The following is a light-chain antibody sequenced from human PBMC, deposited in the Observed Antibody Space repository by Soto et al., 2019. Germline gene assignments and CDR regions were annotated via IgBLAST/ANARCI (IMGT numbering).Light chain of an antibody. Sequence: QSALTQPASVSGSPGQSITISCIGTSSDVGGYNYVSWYQQHPGKAPKLMIYDVSNRPSGVSNRFSGSKSGNTAFLTISGLQAEDEADYYCSSYTSRSTLVFGGGTKVTVL. V-gene: IGLV2-14*03. CDR1: SSDVGGYNY. CDR3: SSYTSRSTLV. CDR2: DVS. J-gene: IGLJ2*01.